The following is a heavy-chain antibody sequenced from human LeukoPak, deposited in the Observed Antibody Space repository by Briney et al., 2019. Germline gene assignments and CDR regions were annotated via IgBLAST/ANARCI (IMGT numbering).Heavy chain of an antibody. CDR2: INSDGSST. Sequence: PGGSLRLSCAASGFTFSHYGFHWVRQAPGKGLVWVSRINSDGSSTSYADSVKGRFTISRDNAKNTLYLQMNSLRAEDTAVYCCARGRGYSGYDSWFDPWGQGTLVTVSS. D-gene: IGHD5-12*01. J-gene: IGHJ5*02. CDR3: ARGRGYSGYDSWFDP. CDR1: GFTFSHYG. V-gene: IGHV3-74*01.